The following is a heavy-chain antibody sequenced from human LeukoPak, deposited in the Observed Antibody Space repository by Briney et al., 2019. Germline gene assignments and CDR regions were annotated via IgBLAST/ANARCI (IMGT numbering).Heavy chain of an antibody. V-gene: IGHV4-39*07. J-gene: IGHJ4*02. CDR2: IYYSGNT. CDR3: ARVDLRAAYFDY. CDR1: RGSVNSNSYF. Sequence: SETLSLTCTVSRGSVNSNSYFWGWIRQPPGKGLEWIGTIYYSGNTYYNPFLESRVTISVDTSKNQFSLKLSSVTAADTAVYYCARVDLRAAYFDYWGQGTLVTVSS. D-gene: IGHD2-15*01.